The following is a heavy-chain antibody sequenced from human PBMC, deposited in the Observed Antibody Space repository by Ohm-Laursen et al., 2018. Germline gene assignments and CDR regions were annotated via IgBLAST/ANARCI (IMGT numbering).Heavy chain of an antibody. J-gene: IGHJ4*02. V-gene: IGHV3-7*03. CDR2: IKQDGSEK. Sequence: SLRLSCAAFGFTFSYYWMSWVRRAPGKGLEWVASIKQDGSEKYYVDSVKGRFTISRDNSKNTLYLQMNSLRAEDTAVYYCAKGDNYYDSSGYYDYWGQGTLVTVSS. CDR1: GFTFSYYW. CDR3: AKGDNYYDSSGYYDY. D-gene: IGHD3-22*01.